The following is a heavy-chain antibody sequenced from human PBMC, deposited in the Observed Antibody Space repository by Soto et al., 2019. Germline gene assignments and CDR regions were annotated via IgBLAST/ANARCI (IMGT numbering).Heavy chain of an antibody. J-gene: IGHJ4*02. CDR2: IKSKTDGGTT. CDR3: TTVFDDFWSGYYSAPDDY. D-gene: IGHD3-3*01. Sequence: GGSLRLSCAASGFTFSNAWMNWVRQAPGKGLEWVGRIKSKTDGGTTDYAAPVKGRFTISRDDSKNTLYLQMNSLKTEDTAVYYCTTVFDDFWSGYYSAPDDYWGQGTLVTVSS. V-gene: IGHV3-15*07. CDR1: GFTFSNAW.